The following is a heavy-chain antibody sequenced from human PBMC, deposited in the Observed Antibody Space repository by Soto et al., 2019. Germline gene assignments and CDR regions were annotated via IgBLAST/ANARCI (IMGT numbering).Heavy chain of an antibody. Sequence: SETLSLTCTVSGASIRSSTYQWGWIRQPPGRGLEWIGSAYYSESTYYNPSLKSRVTISVDTSKNQFSLKLSSVTAADTAVYYCARDLPNGFWSVRGHGMDVWGQGTTVTVSS. V-gene: IGHV4-39*07. CDR2: AYYSEST. J-gene: IGHJ6*02. CDR1: GASIRSSTYQ. D-gene: IGHD3-3*01. CDR3: ARDLPNGFWSVRGHGMDV.